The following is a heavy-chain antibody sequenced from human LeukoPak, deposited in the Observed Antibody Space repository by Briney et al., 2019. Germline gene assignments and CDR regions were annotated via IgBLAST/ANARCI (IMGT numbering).Heavy chain of an antibody. D-gene: IGHD3-10*01. Sequence: GASVKVSCKASGYTFTSYDINWVRQATGQGLEWMGWMNPNSGNTGYAQKFQGRVTMTRNTSISTAYMELSSLRSEDTAVYYCARAKVKGSGSYYKVGVVGRAYYYYYMDVWGKGTTVTISS. CDR1: GYTFTSYD. V-gene: IGHV1-8*01. CDR2: MNPNSGNT. J-gene: IGHJ6*03. CDR3: ARAKVKGSGSYYKVGVVGRAYYYYYMDV.